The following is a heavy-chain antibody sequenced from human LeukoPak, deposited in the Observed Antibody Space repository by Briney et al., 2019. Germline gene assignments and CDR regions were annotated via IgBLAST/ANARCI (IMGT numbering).Heavy chain of an antibody. CDR1: GYSFTSYW. V-gene: IGHV5-10-1*01. D-gene: IGHD4-23*01. J-gene: IGHJ3*02. CDR3: ARQTVVTNDAFDM. CDR2: IDPSDSYT. Sequence: GESLKISCKGSGYSFTSYWISWVRQMPGKGLEWMGRIDPSDSYTNYSPSFQGHVTISADKSISTAYLQWSSLKASDTAMYYCARQTVVTNDAFDMWGEGTMVTVSS.